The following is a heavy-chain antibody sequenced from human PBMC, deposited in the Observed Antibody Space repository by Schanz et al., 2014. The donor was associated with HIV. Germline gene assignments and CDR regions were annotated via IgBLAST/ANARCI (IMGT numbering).Heavy chain of an antibody. D-gene: IGHD3-22*01. J-gene: IGHJ4*01. CDR1: GDSISNYY. V-gene: IGHV4-59*04. Sequence: QVQLQESGPGLVKPSETLSLTCNVSGDSISNYYWTWIRQPPGKGLEWIYYVYNNGNSYYNPSLRRRVTLSQDPSKNQFSLNLSSVTAVDTAIYYCATTPADYYDTSGYYDYWGPGILVSVSS. CDR3: ATTPADYYDTSGYYDY. CDR2: VYNNGNS.